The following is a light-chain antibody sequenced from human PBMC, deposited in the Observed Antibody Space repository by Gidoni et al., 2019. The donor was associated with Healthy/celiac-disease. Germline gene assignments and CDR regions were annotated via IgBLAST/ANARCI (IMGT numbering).Light chain of an antibody. CDR1: QSVSSN. V-gene: IGKV3-15*01. J-gene: IGKJ5*01. CDR2: GAS. Sequence: EIVMTQSPATLSVSPGERATLSCRASQSVSSNLAWYQQKPGQAPRLLSYGASTRATGIPARFSGSGSGTEFTLTISSLQSEDFAVYYCQQYNNWHPGITFGQGTRLEIK. CDR3: QQYNNWHPGIT.